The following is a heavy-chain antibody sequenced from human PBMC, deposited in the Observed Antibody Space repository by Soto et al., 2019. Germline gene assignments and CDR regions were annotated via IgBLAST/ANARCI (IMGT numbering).Heavy chain of an antibody. D-gene: IGHD2-2*01. CDR2: IYYSGST. V-gene: IGHV4-30-4*01. CDR1: GGSISSDDYY. CDR3: ASYCISTSCYGYYGMDI. Sequence: QVQLQESGPGLVKPSQTLSLTCTVSGGSISSDDYYWSWIREPPGKGLEWIGYIYYSGSTYYNPSLKSRVTISVDTSKNQFSLKLSSVTAADTAVYYCASYCISTSCYGYYGMDIWGQGTTVTVSS. J-gene: IGHJ6*02.